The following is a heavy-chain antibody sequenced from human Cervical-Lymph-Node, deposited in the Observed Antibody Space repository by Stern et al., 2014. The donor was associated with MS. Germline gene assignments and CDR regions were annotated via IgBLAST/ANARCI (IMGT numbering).Heavy chain of an antibody. CDR1: GGTFSSYA. J-gene: IGHJ5*02. V-gene: IGHV1-69*01. Sequence: QVQLVQSGAEVKKPGSSVKVSCKASGGTFSSYAISWVRQAPGQGLEWMGGIIPIFGTANYAQKFQGRVTITADESTSTAYMELSSLRSEDTAVYYCARDRGQTLWFGELLSSWFDPWGQGTLVTVSS. CDR2: IIPIFGTA. D-gene: IGHD3-10*01. CDR3: ARDRGQTLWFGELLSSWFDP.